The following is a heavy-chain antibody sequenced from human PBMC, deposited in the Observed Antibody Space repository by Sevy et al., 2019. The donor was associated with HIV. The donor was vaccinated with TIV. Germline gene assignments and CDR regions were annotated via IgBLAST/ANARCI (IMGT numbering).Heavy chain of an antibody. J-gene: IGHJ3*02. D-gene: IGHD3-16*01. V-gene: IGHV3-48*03. CDR1: GFTFSNYE. CDR3: AREFGGDAFDI. Sequence: GGSLRLSCVASGFTFSNYEMNWVRQAPGKGLEWVSYITGSGNIIYYADSVKGRFTISRDNAKNSLNLQMNSLRTEDTAIYYCAREFGGDAFDIWGQGTMVTVSS. CDR2: ITGSGNII.